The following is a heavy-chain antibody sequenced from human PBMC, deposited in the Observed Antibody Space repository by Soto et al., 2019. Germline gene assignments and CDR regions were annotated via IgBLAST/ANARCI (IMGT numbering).Heavy chain of an antibody. CDR2: VSGSGAST. CDR1: GLTFSSYA. D-gene: IGHD3-22*01. V-gene: IGHV3-23*01. Sequence: SGGSLRLSCAASGLTFSSYALSWVRQAPGKGLEWVSAVSGSGASTYYADSVKGRFTISRDNSKNTLFLQMNSLRAEDTAVYYCAKADYYDSTGSYGTPDYWGQGTLVTVSS. CDR3: AKADYYDSTGSYGTPDY. J-gene: IGHJ4*02.